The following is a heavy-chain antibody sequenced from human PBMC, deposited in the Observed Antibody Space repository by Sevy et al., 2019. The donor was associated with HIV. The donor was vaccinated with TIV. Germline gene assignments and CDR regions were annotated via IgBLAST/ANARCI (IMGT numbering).Heavy chain of an antibody. CDR3: ARDRASGSYSPGRGYYYYYGMDV. Sequence: GGSLRLSCAASGFTFSSYAMHWVRQAPGKGLEWVAVISYDGSNKYYADSVKGRFTISRDNSKNTLYLQMNSLRAEDTAVYYGARDRASGSYSPGRGYYYYYGMDVWGQGTTVTVSS. D-gene: IGHD1-26*01. CDR2: ISYDGSNK. V-gene: IGHV3-30-3*01. J-gene: IGHJ6*02. CDR1: GFTFSSYA.